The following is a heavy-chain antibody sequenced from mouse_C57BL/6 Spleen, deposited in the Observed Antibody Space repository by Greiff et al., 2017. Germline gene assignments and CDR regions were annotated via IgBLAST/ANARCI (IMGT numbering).Heavy chain of an antibody. V-gene: IGHV1-61*01. D-gene: IGHD1-1*01. CDR3: ASLYYGSSYPPFDY. J-gene: IGHJ2*01. CDR2: IYTSDSDT. CDR1: GYTFTSYW. Sequence: QVQLQQPGAELVRPGSSVKLSCKASGYTFTSYWMDWVKQRPGQGLEWIGNIYTSDSDTHYTQKFKDKATLTVDKSTSTAYMQLSSLTSEYSAVYYCASLYYGSSYPPFDYWGQGTTLTVSS.